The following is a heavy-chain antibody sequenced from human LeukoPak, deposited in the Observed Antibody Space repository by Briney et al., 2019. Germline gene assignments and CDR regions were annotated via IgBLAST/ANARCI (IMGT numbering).Heavy chain of an antibody. Sequence: GESLKISCKGSGYSFTSYWISWVRQMPGKGLEWIGRIDPSESYTNYSPSFQGHVTISADKSISTAYLQWSSLKASDTAMYYCARQVLGDYYDSSGYWPNEDYWGQGTLVTVSS. CDR2: IDPSESYT. V-gene: IGHV5-10-1*01. J-gene: IGHJ4*02. CDR1: GYSFTSYW. CDR3: ARQVLGDYYDSSGYWPNEDY. D-gene: IGHD3-22*01.